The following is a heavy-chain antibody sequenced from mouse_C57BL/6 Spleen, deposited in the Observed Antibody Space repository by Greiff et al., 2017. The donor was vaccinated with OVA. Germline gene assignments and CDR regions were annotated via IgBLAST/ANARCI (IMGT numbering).Heavy chain of an antibody. CDR3: ARRGNWDVGYAMDY. CDR2: ISNGGGST. V-gene: IGHV5-12*01. Sequence: EVQVVESGGGLVQPGGSLKLSCAASGFTFSDYYMYWVRQTPEKRLEWVAYISNGGGSTYYPDTVKGRFTISRDNAKNTLYLQMSRLKSEDTAMYYCARRGNWDVGYAMDYWGQGTSVTVSS. D-gene: IGHD4-1*01. CDR1: GFTFSDYY. J-gene: IGHJ4*01.